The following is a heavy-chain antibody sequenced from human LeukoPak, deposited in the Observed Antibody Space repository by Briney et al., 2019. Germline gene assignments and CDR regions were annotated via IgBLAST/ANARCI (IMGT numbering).Heavy chain of an antibody. CDR2: INHSGST. V-gene: IGHV4-39*01. CDR1: GGSISSSSYY. J-gene: IGHJ4*02. CDR3: ARQWFGEYTSDY. D-gene: IGHD3-10*01. Sequence: SETLSLTCTVSGGSISSSSYYWSWIRQPPGKGLEWIGEINHSGSTNYNPSLKSRVTISVDTSKNQFSLKLSSVTAADTAVYYCARQWFGEYTSDYWGQGTLVTVSS.